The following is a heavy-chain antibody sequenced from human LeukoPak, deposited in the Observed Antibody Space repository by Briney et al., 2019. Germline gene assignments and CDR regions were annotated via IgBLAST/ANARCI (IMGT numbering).Heavy chain of an antibody. CDR3: AKAGVQLWSPAGDY. J-gene: IGHJ4*02. Sequence: GGSLRLSCAASGFTFSSYAMSWVRQAPGRELEWVSGLSGSGVYTYYADSVKGRFTISRDNSKNTLFLQLNRLRAEDTAMYYCAKAGVQLWSPAGDYWGQGTLVTVSS. D-gene: IGHD5-18*01. CDR1: GFTFSSYA. V-gene: IGHV3-23*01. CDR2: LSGSGVYT.